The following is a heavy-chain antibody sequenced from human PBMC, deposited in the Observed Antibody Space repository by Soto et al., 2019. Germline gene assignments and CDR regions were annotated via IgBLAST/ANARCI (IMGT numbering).Heavy chain of an antibody. J-gene: IGHJ3*02. CDR3: ASVGGNSWSSSHHDAFDI. CDR1: GYTVTSYG. V-gene: IGHV1-18*04. D-gene: IGHD6-13*01. CDR2: ISAYNGNT. Sequence: ASVKVSCKASGYTVTSYGISWVRQAPGQGLEWMGWISAYNGNTNYAQKLQGRVTMTTDTSTSTAYVELRSLRSEDTAVYYCASVGGNSWSSSHHDAFDIWGKGTMVTVSS.